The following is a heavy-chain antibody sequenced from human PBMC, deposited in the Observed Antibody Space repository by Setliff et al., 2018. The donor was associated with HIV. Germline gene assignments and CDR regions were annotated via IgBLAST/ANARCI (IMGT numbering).Heavy chain of an antibody. CDR3: ARGRVESFWSDLIPSDY. CDR1: GFTFSTYT. J-gene: IGHJ4*02. Sequence: SLRLSCAASGFTFSTYTMNWIRQAPGKGLQWVSDISGSGTTIYYADSVKGRFTISRDNAKNSLYLQMNSLRADDTAVYYCARGRVESFWSDLIPSDYWGQGTLVTVSS. D-gene: IGHD3-3*01. CDR2: ISGSGTTI. V-gene: IGHV3-11*01.